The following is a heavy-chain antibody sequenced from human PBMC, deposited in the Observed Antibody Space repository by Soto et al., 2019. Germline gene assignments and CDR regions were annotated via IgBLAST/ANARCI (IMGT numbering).Heavy chain of an antibody. CDR1: GYTFTGYA. CDR2: INAGNGNT. J-gene: IGHJ4*02. D-gene: IGHD6-19*01. V-gene: IGHV1-3*01. Sequence: GASVKVSCKASGYTFTGYAMHWVRQAPGQRLEWMGWINAGNGNTKYSQKFQGRVTITRDTSASAAYMELSSLSSEDTAVYYCARAVAVAADFDYWGQGTLVNVSS. CDR3: ARAVAVAADFDY.